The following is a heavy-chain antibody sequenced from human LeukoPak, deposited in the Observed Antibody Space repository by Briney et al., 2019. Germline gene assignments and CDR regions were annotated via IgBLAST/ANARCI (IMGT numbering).Heavy chain of an antibody. CDR2: INWNGGST. CDR1: GFTFDDYG. D-gene: IGHD5-24*01. V-gene: IGHV3-20*04. Sequence: PGGSLRLSCAASGFTFDDYGMSWVRQAPGKGLEWVSGINWNGGSTGYADSVKGRFTISRDNAKNSLYLQMNSLRAEDTAVYYCARDSAHWGLQSPHRAFDIWGQGTMVTVSS. J-gene: IGHJ3*02. CDR3: ARDSAHWGLQSPHRAFDI.